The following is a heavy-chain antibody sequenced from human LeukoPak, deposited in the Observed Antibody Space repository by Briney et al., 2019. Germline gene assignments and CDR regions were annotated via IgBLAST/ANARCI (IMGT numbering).Heavy chain of an antibody. Sequence: GGSLRLSCAASGLTVSNNDVSWVRQAPGKGLEWVSVIDIRGDTYYAETVKGRFTISRDNSKNTLYLHMDSLRADDTALYYCAIALYTSSRGWFDPWGQGTLVTVSP. CDR1: GLTVSNND. V-gene: IGHV3-53*01. D-gene: IGHD6-13*01. J-gene: IGHJ5*02. CDR2: IDIRGDT. CDR3: AIALYTSSRGWFDP.